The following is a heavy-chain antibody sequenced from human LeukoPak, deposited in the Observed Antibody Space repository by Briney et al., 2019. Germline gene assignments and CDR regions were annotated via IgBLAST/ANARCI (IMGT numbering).Heavy chain of an antibody. V-gene: IGHV3-21*01. Sequence: PGGSLRLSCAASGFTFSSYSMNWVRQAPGKGLEWVSSISSSSSYIYYADSVKGRFTISRDNAKNSLYLQMNSLRAEDTAVYYCARVTGDSRHAFDIWGQGTMVTVSS. CDR1: GFTFSSYS. CDR2: ISSSSSYI. CDR3: ARVTGDSRHAFDI. J-gene: IGHJ3*02. D-gene: IGHD7-27*01.